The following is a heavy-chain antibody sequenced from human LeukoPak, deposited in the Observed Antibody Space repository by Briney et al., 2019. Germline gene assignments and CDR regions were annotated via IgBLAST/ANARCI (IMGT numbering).Heavy chain of an antibody. Sequence: GGSLRLSCAASGFTFSTYTMNWVRQAPGKGLEWVSSISSSSSYIYYADSVKGRYTISRDNAKNSLFLQMDSLRAEDTALYYCASGNYYYYYMDVWGKGTTVTVSS. D-gene: IGHD2-15*01. CDR1: GFTFSTYT. CDR2: ISSSSSYI. J-gene: IGHJ6*03. V-gene: IGHV3-21*01. CDR3: ASGNYYYYYMDV.